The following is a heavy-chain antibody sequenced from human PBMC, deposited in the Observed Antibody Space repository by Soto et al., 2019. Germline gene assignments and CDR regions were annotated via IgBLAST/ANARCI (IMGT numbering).Heavy chain of an antibody. CDR2: IDAGNGNT. CDR1: GYTFTSYA. V-gene: IGHV1-3*01. J-gene: IGHJ4*02. Sequence: ASVKVSCKASGYTFTSYAMHWVRQAPGQRLEWMGWIDAGNGNTKYSQKIQGRVAITRDTSASTAYMELSSLRSEDTAVYYCARGLAPYYFDYWGQGTLVNVSS. D-gene: IGHD6-19*01. CDR3: ARGLAPYYFDY.